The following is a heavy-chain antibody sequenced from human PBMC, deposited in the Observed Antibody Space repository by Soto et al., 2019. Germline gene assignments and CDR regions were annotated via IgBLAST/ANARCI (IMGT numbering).Heavy chain of an antibody. CDR2: IIPILGIA. J-gene: IGHJ5*02. D-gene: IGHD6-6*01. CDR1: GGTFSSYT. V-gene: IGHV1-69*02. CDR3: ARSYSSYVFDWFDP. Sequence: SVKVSCKASGGTFSSYTISWVRQAPGQGLEWMGRIIPILGIANYAQKFQGRVTITADKSTSTAYMELSSLRSEDTAVYYCARSYSSYVFDWFDPWGQGTLVTVSS.